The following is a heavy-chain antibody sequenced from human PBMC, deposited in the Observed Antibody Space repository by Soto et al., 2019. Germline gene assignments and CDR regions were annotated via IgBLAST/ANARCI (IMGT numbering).Heavy chain of an antibody. V-gene: IGHV1-2*02. D-gene: IGHD2-21*02. CDR3: ARGNELPDFWNFDL. Sequence: ASVKVSCKASGYSFTDHNMHWVRQAPGQGLEWMGWLNHHSGGTKSTQRFQGRVNMTRDMSISTAYMLLRRLRFDDTAVYFCARGNELPDFWNFDLWGRGTLVTVSS. CDR2: LNHHSGGT. CDR1: GYSFTDHN. J-gene: IGHJ2*01.